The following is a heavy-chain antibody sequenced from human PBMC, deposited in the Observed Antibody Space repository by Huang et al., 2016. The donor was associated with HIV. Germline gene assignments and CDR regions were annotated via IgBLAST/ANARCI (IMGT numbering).Heavy chain of an antibody. CDR3: VRDQGRLAVGGIDNWFDP. CDR2: VYDSGKT. D-gene: IGHD6-19*01. J-gene: IGHJ5*02. Sequence: QVRLQESGPGLVKPSETLSLSCTVSGDSVSSHYWGWIRHPPGKGLEWIGTVYDSGKTKYNPRLKSRITISVDTSKNGFSLNSTSVSAADTAMYFCVRDQGRLAVGGIDNWFDPWGQGALVTVSS. CDR1: GDSVSSHY. V-gene: IGHV4-59*02.